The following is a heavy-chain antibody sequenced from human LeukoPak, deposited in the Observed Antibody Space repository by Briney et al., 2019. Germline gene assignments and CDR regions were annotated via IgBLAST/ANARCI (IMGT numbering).Heavy chain of an antibody. CDR2: IKQDGSEK. CDR3: ARDLYSSGCFDY. D-gene: IGHD6-19*01. V-gene: IGHV3-7*01. J-gene: IGHJ4*02. CDR1: GFTFSSYW. Sequence: GALRLSCAASGFTFSSYWMSWVRQAPGKGLEWVANIKQDGSEKCYVDSVKGRFTISRDNAKNSLYLQMNSLRAEDTAVYYCARDLYSSGCFDYWGQGTLVTVSS.